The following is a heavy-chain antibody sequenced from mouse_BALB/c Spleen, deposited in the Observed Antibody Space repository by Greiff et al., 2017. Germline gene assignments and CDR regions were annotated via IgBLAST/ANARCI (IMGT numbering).Heavy chain of an antibody. J-gene: IGHJ4*01. CDR3: TRWLYGNSMDY. CDR1: GYTFTSYY. CDR2: INPSNGGT. D-gene: IGHD2-1*01. Sequence: QVQLQQSGAELVKPGASVKLSCKASGYTFTSYYMYWVKQRPGQGLEWIGEINPSNGGTNFNEKFKRKATLTVDKSSSTAYMQLSSLTSEDSAVYYCTRWLYGNSMDYWGQGTSVTVSS. V-gene: IGHV1S81*02.